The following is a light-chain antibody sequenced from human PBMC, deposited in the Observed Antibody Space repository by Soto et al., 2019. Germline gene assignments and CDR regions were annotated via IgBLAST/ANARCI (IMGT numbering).Light chain of an antibody. CDR1: SSNIGAGYH. CDR2: GNN. J-gene: IGLJ2*01. CDR3: QSYDRSLSGSVV. Sequence: QSVLTQPPSVSGPPGQRVTISCTGGSSNIGAGYHVHWYQQLPGTAPKLLIYGNNNRPSGVPDRFSGSQSGTSASLAITGLQAEDEADYYCQSYDRSLSGSVVFGGGTKVTVL. V-gene: IGLV1-40*01.